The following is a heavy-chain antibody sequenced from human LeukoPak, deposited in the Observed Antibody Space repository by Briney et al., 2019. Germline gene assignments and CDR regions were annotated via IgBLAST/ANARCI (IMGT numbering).Heavy chain of an antibody. CDR3: VRVPSYSKGRDT. CDR2: INHPGST. CDR1: GGSFSGYY. Sequence: SETLSLTCAVYGGSFSGYYWSWIRQPPGKGLEWIGEINHPGSTNYSPSLKSRVTISVDTSKNQFSLKLSSVTAADTAVYYCVRVPSYSKGRDTGGQGTLVTVS. J-gene: IGHJ5*02. D-gene: IGHD4-11*01. V-gene: IGHV4-34*01.